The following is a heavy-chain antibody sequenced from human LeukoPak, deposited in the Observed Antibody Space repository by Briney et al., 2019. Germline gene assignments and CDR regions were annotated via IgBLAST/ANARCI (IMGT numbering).Heavy chain of an antibody. V-gene: IGHV4-39*01. CDR3: ASTMVRGNDAFDI. J-gene: IGHJ3*02. D-gene: IGHD3-10*01. CDR1: GGSISSSSYY. Sequence: SETLSLTCTVSGGSISSSSYYWGWIRQPPGKGLEWIGSIYYSGSTYCNPSLKSRVTISVDTSKNQFSLKLSSVTAADTAVYYCASTMVRGNDAFDIWGQGTMVTVSS. CDR2: IYYSGST.